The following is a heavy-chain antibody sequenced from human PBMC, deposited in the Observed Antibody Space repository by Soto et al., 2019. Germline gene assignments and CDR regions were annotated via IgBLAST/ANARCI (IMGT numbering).Heavy chain of an antibody. CDR3: ARSTGIAKAFAY. Sequence: ASVNVSCKASGGTFSSYTISWVRQAPGQGLEWMGRIIPILGIANYAQKFQGRVTITADKSTSTAYMELSSPRSEDTAVYYCARSTGIAKAFAYWGQGTLVTVSS. J-gene: IGHJ4*02. D-gene: IGHD6-13*01. V-gene: IGHV1-69*02. CDR2: IIPILGIA. CDR1: GGTFSSYT.